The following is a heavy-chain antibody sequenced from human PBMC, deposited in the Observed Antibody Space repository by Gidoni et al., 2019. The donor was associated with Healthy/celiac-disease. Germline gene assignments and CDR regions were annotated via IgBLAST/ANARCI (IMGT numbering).Heavy chain of an antibody. Sequence: QVQLQESGPGLVKPSQTLSLTCTVSGGSISSGSYYWSWIRQPAGKGLEWIGRIYTSGSPNYNPSLKSRVTISVDTSKNQFSLKLSSVTAADTAVYYCAMYYYGSGSSHWGQGTLVTVSS. D-gene: IGHD3-10*01. J-gene: IGHJ4*02. CDR3: AMYYYGSGSSH. CDR2: IYTSGSP. V-gene: IGHV4-61*02. CDR1: GGSISSGSYY.